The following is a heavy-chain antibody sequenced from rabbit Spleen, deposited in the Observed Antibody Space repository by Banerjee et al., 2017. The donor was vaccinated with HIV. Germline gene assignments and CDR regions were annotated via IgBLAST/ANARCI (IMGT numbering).Heavy chain of an antibody. J-gene: IGHJ2*01. D-gene: IGHD1-1*01. Sequence: EESGGDLVQPEGSLTLTCKASGFDFSSDAMCWVRQAPGKGPEWIACIYNGDGSTYYASWVNGRFTISKTSSTTVTLQMTSLTAADTATYFCARNYVNAFEPWGPGTLVTVS. CDR2: IYNGDGST. V-gene: IGHV1S47*01. CDR1: GFDFSSDA. CDR3: ARNYVNAFEP.